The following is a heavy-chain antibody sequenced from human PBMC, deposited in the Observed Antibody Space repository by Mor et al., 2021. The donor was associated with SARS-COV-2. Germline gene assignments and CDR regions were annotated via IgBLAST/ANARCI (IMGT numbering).Heavy chain of an antibody. Sequence: DGNNKYYADSVEGRFTISRDNSENTLFLQIDSLRAEDTAVYYCARGAGWLLLTIDYWGQGTLITVSS. V-gene: IGHV3-33*01. CDR3: ARGAGWLLLTIDY. D-gene: IGHD5-12*01. J-gene: IGHJ4*02. CDR2: DGNNK.